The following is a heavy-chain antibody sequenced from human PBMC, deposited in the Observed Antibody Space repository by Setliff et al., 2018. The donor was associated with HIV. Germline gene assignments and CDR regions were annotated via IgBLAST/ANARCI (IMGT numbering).Heavy chain of an antibody. D-gene: IGHD4-17*01. CDR3: AREIYGGNSRPFDY. Sequence: SETLSLTCTVSGASISSYYWSWIRQPPGKGLEWIGYIYYSGSTNYNPSLKSRVTISVDTSKTQFSLNLSSVTAADTAVYYCAREIYGGNSRPFDYWGQGTLVTVSS. J-gene: IGHJ4*02. V-gene: IGHV4-59*01. CDR1: GASISSYY. CDR2: IYYSGST.